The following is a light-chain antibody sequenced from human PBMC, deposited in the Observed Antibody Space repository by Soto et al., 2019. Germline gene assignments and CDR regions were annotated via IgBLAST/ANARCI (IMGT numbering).Light chain of an antibody. V-gene: IGLV2-14*01. CDR3: SSYTISSIAYV. CDR1: SSDVGGYND. Sequence: QSALTQPASVSGSPGQSITISCTGTSSDVGGYNDVSWYQQHPGKAPKLMIYEVSNRPSGVSNRFSGSKSGNTASLTISGLQADDDADYYCSSYTISSIAYVFGTGTKLTVL. CDR2: EVS. J-gene: IGLJ1*01.